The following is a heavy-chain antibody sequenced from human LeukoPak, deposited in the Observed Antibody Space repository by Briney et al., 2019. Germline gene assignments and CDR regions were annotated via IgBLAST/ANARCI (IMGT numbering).Heavy chain of an antibody. D-gene: IGHD5-18*01. CDR3: GRGYSNGPAIDS. CDR1: GFTFSDYY. Sequence: GGSLRLSCAASGFTFSDYYMTWIRQAPGNGLEWVSYISSSGSTVNYADSVRGRFTISRDNAKNSLYLEMNSLRAEDTAVYYCGRGYSNGPAIDSWGQGTLVTVSS. J-gene: IGHJ4*02. CDR2: ISSSGSTV. V-gene: IGHV3-11*04.